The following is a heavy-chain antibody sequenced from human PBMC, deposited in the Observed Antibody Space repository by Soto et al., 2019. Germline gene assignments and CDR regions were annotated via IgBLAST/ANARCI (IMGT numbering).Heavy chain of an antibody. Sequence: PGGSLRLSCAASGFTFSSYAMSWVRQAPGKGLEWVSAISGSGGSTYYADSVKGRFTISRDNSKNTLYLQMNSLRAEDTAVYYCAKDPKLEMAKIILYWGKGPLVTVPS. V-gene: IGHV3-23*01. D-gene: IGHD5-12*01. J-gene: IGHJ4*02. CDR2: ISGSGGST. CDR1: GFTFSSYA. CDR3: AKDPKLEMAKIILY.